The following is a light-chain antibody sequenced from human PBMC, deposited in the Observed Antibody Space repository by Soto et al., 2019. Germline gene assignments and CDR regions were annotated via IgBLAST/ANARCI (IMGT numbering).Light chain of an antibody. CDR3: CSYAGNNALV. V-gene: IGLV2-23*02. CDR1: SSNVGSYNF. Sequence: ALTQPASVSGSRGQSITISCTGTSSNVGSYNFVSWYRQYPGKAPELIIYEVSQRPSTFFNRFSGSKSGNTASLTISGLQSDDEADYYCCSYAGNNALVFGGGTKVTVL. J-gene: IGLJ3*02. CDR2: EVS.